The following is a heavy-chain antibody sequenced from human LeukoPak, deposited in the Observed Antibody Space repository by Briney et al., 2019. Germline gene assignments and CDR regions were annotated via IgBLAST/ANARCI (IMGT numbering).Heavy chain of an antibody. CDR3: AQTSGSGNYYYYYYGMDV. Sequence: PGGSLRLSCAASGFAFSSYAMTWVRQAPGKGLEWVSAISGSGSSTFYADSVKGRFTISRDNSKNTLYLQMNSLRAEDTAIYYCAQTSGSGNYYYYYYGMDVWGQGTTVTVSS. CDR1: GFAFSSYA. CDR2: ISGSGSST. V-gene: IGHV3-23*01. J-gene: IGHJ6*02. D-gene: IGHD3-10*01.